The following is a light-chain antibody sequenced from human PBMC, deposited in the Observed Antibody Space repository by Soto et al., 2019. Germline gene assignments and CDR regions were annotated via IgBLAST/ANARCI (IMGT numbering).Light chain of an antibody. CDR3: CSHVGGSSPQWV. CDR1: SNDVGGYNL. V-gene: IGLV2-23*02. J-gene: IGLJ3*02. CDR2: EVN. Sequence: QSVLTQPASVSGSPGQSITISCTGTSNDVGGYNLVSWFQQHPGKAPKLMISEVNKRPSGVSNRFSGSKSANTASLTISGLQAEDEADYYCCSHVGGSSPQWVFGGGTKVTV.